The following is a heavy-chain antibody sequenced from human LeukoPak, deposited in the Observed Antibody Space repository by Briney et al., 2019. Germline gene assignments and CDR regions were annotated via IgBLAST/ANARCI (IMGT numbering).Heavy chain of an antibody. CDR1: GFTFSDYY. J-gene: IGHJ4*02. Sequence: GGSLRLSCAASGFTFSDYYMSWIRQAPGKGLEWVSYISSSGSTIYYADSVKGRFTISRDNAKNSLYLQMNSLRAEDTAVYYCARTRYSSGYYATTFDYRGQGTLVTVSS. CDR2: ISSSGSTI. CDR3: ARTRYSSGYYATTFDY. D-gene: IGHD3-22*01. V-gene: IGHV3-11*01.